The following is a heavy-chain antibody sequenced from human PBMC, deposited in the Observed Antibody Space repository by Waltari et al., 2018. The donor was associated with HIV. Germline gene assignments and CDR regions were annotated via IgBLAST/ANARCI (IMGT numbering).Heavy chain of an antibody. CDR2: SNVNGSSS. V-gene: IGHV3-74*01. Sequence: ELQLVESGGGLVQPGWCLRPSFAASGFTLNSHLRHRVRQPPGQGLVWLTWSNVNGSSSSPTGSVKGRLTVCGEPARNTLYVEMNSLGGEDTAMYYCAKGGTSGYTFGFGRWGQGALVTVSS. CDR1: GFTLNSHL. CDR3: AKGGTSGYTFGFGR. J-gene: IGHJ1*01. D-gene: IGHD5-18*01.